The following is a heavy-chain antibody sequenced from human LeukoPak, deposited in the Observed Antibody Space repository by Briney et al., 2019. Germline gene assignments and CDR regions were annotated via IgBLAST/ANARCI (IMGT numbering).Heavy chain of an antibody. CDR3: ARGSGTSDY. CDR1: YW. Sequence: YWSWIRQPPGKGLEWMGIIYPGDSDTRYSPSFQGQVTISADKSISTAYLQWSSLKASDTAMYYCARGSGTSDYWGQGTLVTVSS. D-gene: IGHD2-2*01. J-gene: IGHJ4*02. V-gene: IGHV5-51*01. CDR2: IYPGDSDT.